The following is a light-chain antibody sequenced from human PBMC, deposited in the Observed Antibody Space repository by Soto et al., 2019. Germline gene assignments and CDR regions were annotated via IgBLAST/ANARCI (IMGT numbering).Light chain of an antibody. J-gene: IGKJ1*01. Sequence: DIQMSQSPSTLSASVGDRVTITCRASQSISEWLAWYQQKPGKAPKILIHKASSLQSGVPSRFSGSGSGTEFTLTISSLQPDDFATYYCQQYNTYWTFGQGTRVEIK. CDR3: QQYNTYWT. CDR1: QSISEW. V-gene: IGKV1-5*03. CDR2: KAS.